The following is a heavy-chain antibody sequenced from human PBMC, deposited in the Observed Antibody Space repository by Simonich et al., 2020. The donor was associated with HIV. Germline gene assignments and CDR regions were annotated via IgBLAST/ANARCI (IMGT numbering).Heavy chain of an antibody. CDR1: GGSIRTRNYY. J-gene: IGHJ4*02. D-gene: IGHD1-26*01. CDR3: ARRRLGGTIDY. CDR2: IHYSGST. Sequence: QVLLQESGPGLVKPSETLSLTCSVSGGSIRTRNYYCGWIRQPPGKGLEWIWYIHYSGSTNYNPSLKSRVTMSVDTSKNQFSLKLNSVTAADTAVYYCARRRLGGTIDYWGQGTLVTVSS. V-gene: IGHV4-61*05.